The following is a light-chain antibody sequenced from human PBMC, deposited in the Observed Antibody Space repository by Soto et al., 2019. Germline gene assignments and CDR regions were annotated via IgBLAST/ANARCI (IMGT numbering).Light chain of an antibody. CDR2: GAS. V-gene: IGKV1-5*01. CDR1: QSIRSY. Sequence: GDRVTITCRASQSIRSYLAWYQQKPGKAPNLLIFGASSLESGVPSRFSGSGSGTEFTLTISSLQPDDFATYYCQQYNTYPRTFGQGTKVDIK. CDR3: QQYNTYPRT. J-gene: IGKJ1*01.